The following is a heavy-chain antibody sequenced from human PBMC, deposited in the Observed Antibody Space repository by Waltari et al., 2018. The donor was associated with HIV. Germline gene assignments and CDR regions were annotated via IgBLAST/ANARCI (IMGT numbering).Heavy chain of an antibody. CDR1: GFTVSSNT. CDR2: IYSGGST. V-gene: IGHV3-53*01. D-gene: IGHD5-12*01. CDR3: ARDPEMATKWGY. J-gene: IGHJ4*02. Sequence: EVQLVESGGGLIQPGGSLSLPCDASGFTVSSNTISWVRQAPGKGLEWVSVIYSGGSTYYADSVKGRFTISRDNSKNTLYLQMNSLRAEDTAVYYCARDPEMATKWGYWGQGTLVTVSS.